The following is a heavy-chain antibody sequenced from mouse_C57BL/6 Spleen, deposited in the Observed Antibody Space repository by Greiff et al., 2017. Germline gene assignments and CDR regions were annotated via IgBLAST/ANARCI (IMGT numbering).Heavy chain of an antibody. D-gene: IGHD2-4*01. CDR1: GYTFTDYE. CDR3: TRWDDYDGALYWYVDV. CDR2: IDPETGGT. Sequence: VQLQQSGAELVRPGASVTLSCKASGYTFTDYEMHWVKQTPVHGLEWIGAIDPETGGTAYNQKFKGKAILTADKSSSTAYMELRSLTSEDSAVYYWTRWDDYDGALYWYVDVWGTGTTVTVSS. J-gene: IGHJ1*03. V-gene: IGHV1-15*01.